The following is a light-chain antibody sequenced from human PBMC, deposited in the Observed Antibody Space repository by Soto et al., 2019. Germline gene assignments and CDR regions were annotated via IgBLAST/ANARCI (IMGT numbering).Light chain of an antibody. J-gene: IGKJ4*01. CDR1: QSVRRN. CDR3: QQYDNWPPLT. Sequence: EIVLTQSPGTLSLSPGERATLSCRASQSVRRNLAWYQQKPGQAPRLLISGASTRATGIPARFSGSGSGTEFTLTISSLQSEDFAVYYCQQYDNWPPLTFGGGTKVDIK. CDR2: GAS. V-gene: IGKV3-15*01.